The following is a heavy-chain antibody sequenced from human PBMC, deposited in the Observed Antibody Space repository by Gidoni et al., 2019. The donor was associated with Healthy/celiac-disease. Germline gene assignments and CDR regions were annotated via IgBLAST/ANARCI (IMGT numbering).Heavy chain of an antibody. V-gene: IGHV4-34*01. D-gene: IGHD5-18*01. CDR2: INHSGST. J-gene: IGHJ5*02. CDR3: ARGGRGYRYGRNWFDP. Sequence: QLQLQQWGAGLLKPSETLSLPCAVYGGSFSGYYWSWIRQPPGKGLEGIGEINHSGSTNYNPSLKSRVTIAVDATKNQFSLKLSSVSAADTAVYYCARGGRGYRYGRNWFDPWGQGTLVTVSS. CDR1: GGSFSGYY.